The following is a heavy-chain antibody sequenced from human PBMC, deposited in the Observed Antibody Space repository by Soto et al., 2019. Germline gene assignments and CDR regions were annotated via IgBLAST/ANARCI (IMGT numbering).Heavy chain of an antibody. J-gene: IGHJ4*02. Sequence: GGSLRLSCAASGFTFSSYWMSWVRQAPGKGLEWVAIIKQDGSEKYYVDSVKGRFTISRDNAKNSLYLQMNSLRAEDTAVYYCARGGPLRFLEWLLYFDYWGQGTLVTVS. CDR2: IKQDGSEK. CDR1: GFTFSSYW. V-gene: IGHV3-7*04. D-gene: IGHD3-3*01. CDR3: ARGGPLRFLEWLLYFDY.